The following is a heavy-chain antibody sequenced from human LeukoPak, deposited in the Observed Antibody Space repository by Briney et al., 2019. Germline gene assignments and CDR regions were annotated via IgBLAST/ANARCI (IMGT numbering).Heavy chain of an antibody. CDR3: ARSSSVYLYFSFDI. Sequence: SVKVSCKASGGTFSSYAISWVRQAPGQGLEWMGGIIPIFGTANYAQKFQGRVTITTDESTSTAYMELSSLRSEDTAVYYCARSSSVYLYFSFDIWGQGTMVTVSS. CDR1: GGTFSSYA. CDR2: IIPIFGTA. J-gene: IGHJ3*02. D-gene: IGHD3-22*01. V-gene: IGHV1-69*05.